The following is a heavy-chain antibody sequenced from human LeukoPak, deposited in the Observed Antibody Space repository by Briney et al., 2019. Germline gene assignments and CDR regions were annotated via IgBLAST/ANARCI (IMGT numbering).Heavy chain of an antibody. J-gene: IGHJ5*02. CDR3: ARDGIYYNWFDP. Sequence: SETLSLTCTVSGGSISSYCWSWIRQPPGKGLEWIGYIYYSGSTNYNPSLKSRVTISVATSKNQFSLKLSSVTAADTAVYYCARDGIYYNWFDPWGQGTLVTVSS. D-gene: IGHD1-14*01. CDR1: GGSISSYC. CDR2: IYYSGST. V-gene: IGHV4-59*12.